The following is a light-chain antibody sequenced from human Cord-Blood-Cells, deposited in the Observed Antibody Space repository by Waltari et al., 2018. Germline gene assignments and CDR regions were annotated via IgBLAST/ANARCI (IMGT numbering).Light chain of an antibody. J-gene: IGKJ4*01. CDR2: GAS. Sequence: ESVLTQSPGTLSLSPGARATLSCRASQSVSSSYLAWYQQKPGQAPRPLIYGASSRATGIPDRFSGSGSGTDFTLTISRLEPEDFAVYYCQQYGSSPLTFGGGTKVEIK. V-gene: IGKV3-20*01. CDR1: QSVSSSY. CDR3: QQYGSSPLT.